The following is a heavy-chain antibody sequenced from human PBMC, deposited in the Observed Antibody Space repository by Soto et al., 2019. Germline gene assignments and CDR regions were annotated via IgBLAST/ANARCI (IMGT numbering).Heavy chain of an antibody. Sequence: LSLTCTVSGGSVSNDNFYWSWIRQPPGKGLEWIGYVHSSGITNYNPSPKRRVAISVDTSRNQFSLRLSSVTAADTAVYYCARGLTMGQLPSHFDHWGQGTLVTVSS. CDR1: GGSVSNDNFY. D-gene: IGHD3-16*01. CDR2: VHSSGIT. CDR3: ARGLTMGQLPSHFDH. J-gene: IGHJ5*02. V-gene: IGHV4-61*01.